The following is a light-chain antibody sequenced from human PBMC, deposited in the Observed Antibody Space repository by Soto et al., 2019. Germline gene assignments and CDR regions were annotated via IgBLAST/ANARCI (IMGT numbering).Light chain of an antibody. V-gene: IGKV1-39*01. CDR1: QGISSF. CDR2: AAS. J-gene: IGKJ5*01. CDR3: QQSYSTPIT. Sequence: IQLTQSPSSLSASVGDRVTITCRASQGISSFLAWYQQKPGKAPNLLIYAASTLQSGVPSRFSGSGSGTEFTLTISSLQPEDFATYYCQQSYSTPITFGQGTRLEIK.